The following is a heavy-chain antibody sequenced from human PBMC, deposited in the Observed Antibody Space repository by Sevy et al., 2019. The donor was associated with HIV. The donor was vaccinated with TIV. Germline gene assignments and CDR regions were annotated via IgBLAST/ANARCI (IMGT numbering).Heavy chain of an antibody. CDR3: ARDCSSTSCLWGLDV. CDR1: GFTFSSYG. CDR2: ISYDGSNK. D-gene: IGHD2-2*01. Sequence: GGSLRLSCAASGFTFSSYGMHWVRQAPGNGLEWVAVISYDGSNKYYADSVKGRFTISRDNSKNTLYLQMNSLRAEDTAVYYCARDCSSTSCLWGLDVWGQGTTVTVSS. J-gene: IGHJ6*02. V-gene: IGHV3-30*03.